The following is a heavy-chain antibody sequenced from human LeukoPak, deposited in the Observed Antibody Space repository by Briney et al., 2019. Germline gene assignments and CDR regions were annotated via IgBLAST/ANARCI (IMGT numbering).Heavy chain of an antibody. CDR1: GFSFSSYS. D-gene: IGHD6-13*01. Sequence: PGGSLRLSCAASGFSFSSYSMSWVRQAPGKGLEWVSSISSGSSYIYYADSVKGRFTISRDNAKNSLYLQMNSLRAEDTAVYYCARSAYSGIAAAASDYWGQGTLVTVSS. CDR2: ISSGSSYI. V-gene: IGHV3-21*04. CDR3: ARSAYSGIAAAASDY. J-gene: IGHJ4*02.